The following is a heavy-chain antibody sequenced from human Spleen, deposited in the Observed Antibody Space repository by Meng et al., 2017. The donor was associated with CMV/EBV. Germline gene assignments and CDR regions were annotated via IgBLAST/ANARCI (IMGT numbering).Heavy chain of an antibody. CDR1: GFSLSTRGVG. CDR3: AHSRSDIVVIPAGSTCFDY. CDR2: IYWTDDK. D-gene: IGHD2-2*01. Sequence: SGPTLVKPTQTLTLTCSFSGFSLSTRGVGVGWIRQPPGKAPEWLGIIYWTDDKRYSPSLKSRLTITKDTSKKQVVLTMTNMDPMDTATYYCAHSRSDIVVIPAGSTCFDYWGQGTLVTVSS. V-gene: IGHV2-5*01. J-gene: IGHJ4*02.